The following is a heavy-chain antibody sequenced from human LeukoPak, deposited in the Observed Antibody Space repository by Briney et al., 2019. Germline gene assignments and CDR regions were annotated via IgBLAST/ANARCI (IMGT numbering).Heavy chain of an antibody. CDR2: ISYDGNSK. V-gene: IGHV3-30*04. D-gene: IGHD6-19*01. CDR3: ARGPLPSYSSGWSYYGMDV. Sequence: GGSLRLSCAASGFTFSSYAMPWVRQAPGTGLEWVAVISYDGNSKYYADSVKDRFTISRDNSKNTLYLQVNSLRAEDTAVYYCARGPLPSYSSGWSYYGMDVWGQGTTVTVSS. J-gene: IGHJ6*02. CDR1: GFTFSSYA.